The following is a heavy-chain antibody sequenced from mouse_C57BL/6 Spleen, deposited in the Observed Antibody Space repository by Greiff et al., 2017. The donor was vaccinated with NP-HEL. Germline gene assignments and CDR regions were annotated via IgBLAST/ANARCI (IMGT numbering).Heavy chain of an antibody. CDR1: GFNIKDYY. Sequence: VQLQQSGAELVKPGASVKLSCTASGFNIKDYYMHWVKQRTEQGLEWIGRIDPEAGDTKYAPNFQGKATITADTSSNTAYLQLSSLTSEDTAVDYCARFTTAFYAMDYWGQGTSVTVSS. CDR2: IDPEAGDT. J-gene: IGHJ4*01. CDR3: ARFTTAFYAMDY. D-gene: IGHD1-2*01. V-gene: IGHV14-2*01.